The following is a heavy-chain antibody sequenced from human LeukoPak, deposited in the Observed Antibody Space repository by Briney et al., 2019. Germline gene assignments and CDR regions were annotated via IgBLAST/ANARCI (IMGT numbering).Heavy chain of an antibody. CDR1: GGSISCSSYY. Sequence: PSETLSLTCTVSGGSISCSSYYWGWIRQPPGKGLEWIGSIYYSGSTYYNPSLKSRVTISVDTSKNQFSLKLSSVTAADTAVYYCARHLYDSSGYYYGVNWFDPWGQGTLVTVSS. CDR2: IYYSGST. J-gene: IGHJ5*02. V-gene: IGHV4-39*07. CDR3: ARHLYDSSGYYYGVNWFDP. D-gene: IGHD3-22*01.